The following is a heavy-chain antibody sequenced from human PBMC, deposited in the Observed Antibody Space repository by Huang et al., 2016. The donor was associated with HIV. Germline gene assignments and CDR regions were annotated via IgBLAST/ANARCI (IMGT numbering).Heavy chain of an antibody. V-gene: IGHV1-69*13. CDR3: ARGMWDSNWDGTDWLLRHFDS. Sequence: QVQLVQSGAEVKKPGSAVRVSCRASGDTFRKNASSWVRQATGQGLELMGGKIPIFGTPKYAQKFQGRITIAAKESTSTVYVELSSLTFQDTAVYYCARGMWDSNWDGTDWLLRHFDSWGQGTLVTVSS. CDR2: KIPIFGTP. D-gene: IGHD2-15*01. J-gene: IGHJ4*02. CDR1: GDTFRKNA.